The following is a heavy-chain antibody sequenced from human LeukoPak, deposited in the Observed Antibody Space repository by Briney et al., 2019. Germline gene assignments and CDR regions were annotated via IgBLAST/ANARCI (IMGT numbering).Heavy chain of an antibody. CDR2: IIPILGIV. D-gene: IGHD5-18*01. J-gene: IGHJ2*01. CDR3: ASRPRGYSYEDWYFDL. Sequence: ASVKVSCKASGGTFSSYAISWVRQAPGQGLEWLGRIIPILGIVNYAQKFQGRVTITADKSTSTVHMELSSLRSEDTAVYYCASRPRGYSYEDWYFDLWGRGTLVTVSS. V-gene: IGHV1-69*04. CDR1: GGTFSSYA.